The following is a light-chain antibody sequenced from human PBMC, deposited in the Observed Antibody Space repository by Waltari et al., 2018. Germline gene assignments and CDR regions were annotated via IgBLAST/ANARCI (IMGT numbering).Light chain of an antibody. V-gene: IGLV4-69*01. CDR3: ETGGHGTWV. CDR2: VNSDGSP. CDR1: SGHSTNV. Sequence: QLVLTQSPSASASLGASVKLTCTLSSGHSTNVIAWHQQQPERGPRYLMKVNSDGSPGKGDGIPDRFSGSSSGAERYLTISSLQSEDEADYYCETGGHGTWVFGGGTKLTVL. J-gene: IGLJ3*02.